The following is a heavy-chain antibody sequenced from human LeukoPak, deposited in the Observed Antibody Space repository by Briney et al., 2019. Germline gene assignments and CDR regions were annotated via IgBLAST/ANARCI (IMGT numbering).Heavy chain of an antibody. Sequence: SETLSLTCAFSNYSITHGYFWGWIRPPPGEGLEWIASNNHSGTTYYHPSLRNRVTLFVDTSKNQFSLKLTSLTAADTAVYYCARDGVFHDSDGYSFDYWGQGTLVTVSS. CDR1: NYSITHGYF. CDR2: NNHSGTT. CDR3: ARDGVFHDSDGYSFDY. J-gene: IGHJ4*02. V-gene: IGHV4-38-2*02. D-gene: IGHD3-22*01.